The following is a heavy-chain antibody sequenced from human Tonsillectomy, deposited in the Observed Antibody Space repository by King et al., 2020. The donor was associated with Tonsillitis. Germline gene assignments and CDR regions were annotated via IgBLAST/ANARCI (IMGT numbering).Heavy chain of an antibody. D-gene: IGHD6-6*01. V-gene: IGHV5-10-1*03. CDR2: IHPSDSYT. J-gene: IGHJ4*02. Sequence: VQLVESGAEVKKPGESLRISCKGSGYSFTTYWISWVRQMPGKGLEWMGRIHPSDSYTSYSPSFQGHVSISADKSITTAYLQWSSLKASDTAMYYCARFSIADRRGPFDYWGQGTLVTVSS. CDR1: GYSFTTYW. CDR3: ARFSIADRRGPFDY.